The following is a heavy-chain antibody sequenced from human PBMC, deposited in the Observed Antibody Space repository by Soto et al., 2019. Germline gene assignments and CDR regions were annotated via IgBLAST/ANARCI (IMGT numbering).Heavy chain of an antibody. CDR3: ARDVRYDSRGPNYYYHGMDV. CDR1: GGSISSYY. V-gene: IGHV4-59*01. D-gene: IGHD3-22*01. J-gene: IGHJ6*02. CDR2: IYYSGST. Sequence: SETLSLTCTVSGGSISSYYWSWIRQPPGKGLEWIGYIYYSGSTNYNPSLKSRVTISVDTSKNQFSLKLSSVTAADTAVYYCARDVRYDSRGPNYYYHGMDVWGQGTTVTVSS.